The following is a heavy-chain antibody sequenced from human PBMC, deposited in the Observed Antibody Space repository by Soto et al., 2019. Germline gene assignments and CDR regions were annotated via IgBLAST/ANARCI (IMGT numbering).Heavy chain of an antibody. J-gene: IGHJ6*02. V-gene: IGHV1-46*01. Sequence: GASVKVSCKAFGYTFTIYYIHWVRQAPGQGLEWIGVINTSGGSPTYAQKFQDRVTMTSDTSTSTVYVELSSLRSEDTAVYYCARGGRHSDYYYYYGMDVWGQGTTVTVSS. CDR2: INTSGGSP. CDR3: ARGGRHSDYYYYYGMDV. D-gene: IGHD6-25*01. CDR1: GYTFTIYY.